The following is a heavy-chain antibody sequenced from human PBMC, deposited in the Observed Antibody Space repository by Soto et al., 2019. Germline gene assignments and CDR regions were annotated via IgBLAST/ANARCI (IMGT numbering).Heavy chain of an antibody. CDR1: GYSFSSYW. J-gene: IGHJ3*01. CDR3: AKRGYCSSTSCYLFALDV. D-gene: IGHD2-2*01. V-gene: IGHV5-51*01. Sequence: GESLKISCQGSGYSFSSYWIGWVRQMPGKGLEWMGIIYPGDSDTRYSPTFQGQVTISVDKSVSTAYLQWSSLKASDTAMYYCAKRGYCSSTSCYLFALDVWGQGTMVTVSS. CDR2: IYPGDSDT.